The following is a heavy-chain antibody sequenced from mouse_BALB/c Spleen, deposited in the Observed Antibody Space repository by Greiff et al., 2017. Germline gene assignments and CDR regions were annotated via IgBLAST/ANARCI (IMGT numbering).Heavy chain of an antibody. J-gene: IGHJ4*01. Sequence: VQLQQPGAELVRPGASVKLSCKASGYTFTSYWINWVKQRPGQGLEWIGNIYPSDSYTNYNQKFKDKATLTVDKSSSTAYMQLSSPTSEDSAVYYCTRGRYDGYYYAMDYWGQGTSVTVSS. CDR2: IYPSDSYT. CDR3: TRGRYDGYYYAMDY. D-gene: IGHD2-14*01. V-gene: IGHV1-69*02. CDR1: GYTFTSYW.